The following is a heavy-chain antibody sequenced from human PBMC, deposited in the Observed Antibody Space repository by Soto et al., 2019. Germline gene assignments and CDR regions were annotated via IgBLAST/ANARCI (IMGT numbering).Heavy chain of an antibody. CDR1: GYNFITYD. Sequence: QVQLVQSGAEVKKPGASVKVSCKASGYNFITYDINWVRQAPGQGLEWMGWVNAHSGQTESAQKFQGRLTMTTNASITAAYMELSTLRSEDTASYYCARAEASNFIYWLDTWGQGTLVTVAS. V-gene: IGHV1-8*01. CDR2: VNAHSGQT. CDR3: ARAEASNFIYWLDT. D-gene: IGHD3-3*02. J-gene: IGHJ5*02.